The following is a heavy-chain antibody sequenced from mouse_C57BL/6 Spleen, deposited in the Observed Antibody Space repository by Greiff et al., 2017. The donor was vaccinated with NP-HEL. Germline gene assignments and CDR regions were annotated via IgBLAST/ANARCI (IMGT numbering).Heavy chain of an antibody. J-gene: IGHJ3*01. V-gene: IGHV14-4*01. CDR1: GFNITDDY. Sequence: VQLQQSGAELVRPGASVKLSCTASGFNITDDYMHWVKQRPEQGLEWIGWIDPENGDTEYASKFQGKATITADTSSNTAYLQLSSLTSEDTAVYYCTTSYDYDDVPFAYWGQGTLVTVSA. CDR2: IDPENGDT. CDR3: TTSYDYDDVPFAY. D-gene: IGHD2-4*01.